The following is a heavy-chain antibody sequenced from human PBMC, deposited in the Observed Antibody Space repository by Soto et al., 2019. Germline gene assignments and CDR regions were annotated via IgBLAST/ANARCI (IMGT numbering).Heavy chain of an antibody. D-gene: IGHD3-10*01. J-gene: IGHJ4*02. Sequence: EVQLVESGGGLIQPGGSLRLSCAVSGFTVSNNYMSWVRQAPGKGLEGVSVIYSGGYTAYGDSVKGRFTISRDNSKNTIYSQMNSPGPGGPAVDPGARRPGGGGYWGQGTLVTVSS. V-gene: IGHV3-53*01. CDR3: ARRPGGGGY. CDR1: GFTVSNNY. CDR2: IYSGGYT.